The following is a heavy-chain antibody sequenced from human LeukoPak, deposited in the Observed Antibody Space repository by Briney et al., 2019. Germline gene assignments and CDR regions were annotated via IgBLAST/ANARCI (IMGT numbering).Heavy chain of an antibody. D-gene: IGHD3-22*01. Sequence: PSETLSLTCTVSGGSISSYYWSWIRQPPGKGLEWIGYIYYSGSTNYNPSLKSRVTISVDTSKNQFSLRLSSVTAADTAVYYCARDIYDSSGYHDYWGQGTLVTVSS. V-gene: IGHV4-59*12. CDR3: ARDIYDSSGYHDY. J-gene: IGHJ4*02. CDR2: IYYSGST. CDR1: GGSISSYY.